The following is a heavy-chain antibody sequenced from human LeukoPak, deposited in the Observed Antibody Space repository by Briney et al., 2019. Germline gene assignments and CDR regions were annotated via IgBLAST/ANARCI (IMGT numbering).Heavy chain of an antibody. Sequence: ASVKVSCKASGYTFTSYGISWVRQAPGQGLEWMGWISAYNGNTNYAQKLQGRVTMTTDTSTSTPYIELSSLRSDDTAVYYCARGGFGIAVAGIDLSEKDWFDPWGQGTLVTVSS. J-gene: IGHJ5*02. CDR2: ISAYNGNT. CDR3: ARGGFGIAVAGIDLSEKDWFDP. D-gene: IGHD6-19*01. CDR1: GYTFTSYG. V-gene: IGHV1-18*01.